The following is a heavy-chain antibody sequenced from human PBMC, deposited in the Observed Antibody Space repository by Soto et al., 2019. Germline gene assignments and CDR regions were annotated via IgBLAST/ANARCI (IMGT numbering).Heavy chain of an antibody. Sequence: EVQLLESGGGLVQTGGSLRLSCAGSGFTFVNYAMDWVRQAPGKGLEWVATLSGSGTSTYYAESVKGRFTISRDNSRNTLYLQMNSLRAEDTAVYYCAKGTSNGGWFNPFDYWGQGTLVTVSS. CDR2: LSGSGTST. CDR3: AKGTSNGGWFNPFDY. J-gene: IGHJ4*02. D-gene: IGHD6-19*01. CDR1: GFTFVNYA. V-gene: IGHV3-23*01.